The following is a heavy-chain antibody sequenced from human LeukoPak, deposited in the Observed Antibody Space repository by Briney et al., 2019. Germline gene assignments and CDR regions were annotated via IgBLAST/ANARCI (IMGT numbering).Heavy chain of an antibody. CDR3: ARVGTHKPDYYDSSGYYGNYYMDV. D-gene: IGHD3-22*01. CDR2: IKQDGSEK. V-gene: IGHV3-7*01. J-gene: IGHJ6*03. Sequence: PGGSLRLSCAASGFTFSSYWMSWVRQAPGKGREGVANIKQDGSEKCYVDSVKGRFTISRDNAKTSLYLQMNSLRAEDTAVYYCARVGTHKPDYYDSSGYYGNYYMDVGGKGTTVTVSS. CDR1: GFTFSSYW.